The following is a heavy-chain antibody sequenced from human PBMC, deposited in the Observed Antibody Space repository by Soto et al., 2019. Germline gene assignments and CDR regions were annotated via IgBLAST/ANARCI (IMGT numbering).Heavy chain of an antibody. CDR2: ISSSSSYT. CDR1: GFTFSDYY. Sequence: GGSLRLSCAASGFTFSDYYMSWIRQAPGKGLEWVSYISSSSSYTNYADSVKGRFTISRDNAKNSLYLQMNSLRAEDTAVYYCASQGCSSTSCWDDAFDIWGQGTMVTVSS. J-gene: IGHJ3*02. D-gene: IGHD2-2*01. V-gene: IGHV3-11*06. CDR3: ASQGCSSTSCWDDAFDI.